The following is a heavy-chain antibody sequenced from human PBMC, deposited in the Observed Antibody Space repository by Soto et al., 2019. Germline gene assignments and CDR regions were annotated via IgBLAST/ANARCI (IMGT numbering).Heavy chain of an antibody. Sequence: ASVKVSCKASGYTFTSYGISWVRQAPGQGLEWMGWINAYNGNTNYAQKLQGRVTMTTDTSKNQRSLKLSSVTAADTAVYYCERGSAAGTKSPFDYWGQGTLVTVSS. CDR1: GYTFTSYG. J-gene: IGHJ4*02. CDR3: ERGSAAGTKSPFDY. V-gene: IGHV1-18*01. D-gene: IGHD6-13*01. CDR2: INAYNGNT.